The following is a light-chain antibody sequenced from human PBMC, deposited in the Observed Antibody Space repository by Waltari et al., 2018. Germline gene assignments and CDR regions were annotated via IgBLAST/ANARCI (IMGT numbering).Light chain of an antibody. V-gene: IGKV3-11*01. CDR3: QQQHNWPLT. CDR2: DAS. CDR1: QDIYRD. J-gene: IGKJ4*01. Sequence: EIVLTQSPAALSLSPGESSTLSCRASQDIYRDLFWYQQKPAQAPSLLIHDASTRAAGIAPRFIGGGSGTDFTLTIRSLEPEDFALYYCQQQHNWPLTFGGGTKLEI.